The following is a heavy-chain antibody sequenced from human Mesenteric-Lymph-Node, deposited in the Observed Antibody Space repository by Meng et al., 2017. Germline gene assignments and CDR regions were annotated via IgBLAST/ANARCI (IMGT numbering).Heavy chain of an antibody. J-gene: IGHJ4*02. CDR2: IYTSGST. V-gene: IGHV4-59*10. Sequence: SETLSLTCAVYGGSFSGYYWSWIRQPAGKGLEWIGRIYTSGSTDYKPSLKSRVTISVDTSKNQFSLKLRSVTAADTAVYFCASTSRLLVAATLDYWGQGTLVTVSS. D-gene: IGHD2-15*01. CDR1: GGSFSGYY. CDR3: ASTSRLLVAATLDY.